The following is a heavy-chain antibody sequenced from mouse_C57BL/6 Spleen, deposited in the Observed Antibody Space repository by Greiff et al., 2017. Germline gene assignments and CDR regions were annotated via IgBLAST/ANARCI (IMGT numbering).Heavy chain of an antibody. CDR1: GYTFTSYW. J-gene: IGHJ3*01. V-gene: IGHV1-64*01. CDR3: ARETAQATGWFAY. Sequence: QVQLQQPGAELVKPGASVKLSCKASGYTFTSYWMHWVKQRPGQGLEWIGMIHPNSGSTNYNGKFKGKATLTADKSSSTAYMQLSSLTSEDSAVYFCARETAQATGWFAYWGQGTLVTVSA. D-gene: IGHD3-2*02. CDR2: IHPNSGST.